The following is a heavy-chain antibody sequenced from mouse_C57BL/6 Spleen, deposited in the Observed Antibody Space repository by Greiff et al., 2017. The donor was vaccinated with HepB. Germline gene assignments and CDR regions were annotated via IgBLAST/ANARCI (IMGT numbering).Heavy chain of an antibody. CDR3: ARGGTRYAMDY. CDR1: GYSITSGYY. D-gene: IGHD3-3*01. Sequence: EVQLQESGPGLVKPSQSLSLTCSVTGYSITSGYYWNWIRQFPGNKLEWMGYISYDGSNHYNPSLKNRISITRDTSKNQFFLKLNSVTTEDTATYYCARGGTRYAMDYWGQGTSVTVSS. V-gene: IGHV3-6*01. CDR2: ISYDGSN. J-gene: IGHJ4*01.